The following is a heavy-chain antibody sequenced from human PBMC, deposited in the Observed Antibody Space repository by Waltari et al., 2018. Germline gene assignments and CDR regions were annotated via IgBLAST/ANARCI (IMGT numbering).Heavy chain of an antibody. D-gene: IGHD6-25*01. Sequence: QVQLQESGPGLGKPSETLSLTGTVSGGSISSYNWTGTRPPAGKGLEWIGRIYTSGSTNYNPSLKSRVTMSVDTSKNQFSLKLSSVTAADTAVYYCARGVARGQRPFDYWGQGTLVTVSS. CDR1: GGSISSYN. CDR3: ARGVARGQRPFDY. V-gene: IGHV4-4*07. J-gene: IGHJ4*02. CDR2: IYTSGST.